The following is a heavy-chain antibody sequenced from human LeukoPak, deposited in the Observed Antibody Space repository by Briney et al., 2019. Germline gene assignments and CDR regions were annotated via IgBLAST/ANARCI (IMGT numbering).Heavy chain of an antibody. CDR1: GGTFSSYA. CDR3: ARGDYYDSSGSFDY. V-gene: IGHV1-69*13. J-gene: IGHJ4*02. Sequence: ASVKVSCKASGGTFSSYAISWVRQAPGQGIEWMGGIIPIFGTANYAQKFQGRVTITADESTSTAYMELSSLRSEDTAVYYCARGDYYDSSGSFDYWGQGTLVTVSS. CDR2: IIPIFGTA. D-gene: IGHD3-22*01.